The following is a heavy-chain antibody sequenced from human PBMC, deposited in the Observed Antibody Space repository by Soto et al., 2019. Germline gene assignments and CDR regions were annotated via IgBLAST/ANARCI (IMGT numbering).Heavy chain of an antibody. CDR3: AKDGPSGYPSDY. V-gene: IGHV1-3*01. D-gene: IGHD3-9*01. Sequence: QVQLVQSGAEVKKPGASVKVSCKTSGYTFTSYTMHWVRQAPGQRLEWMGWINAGNGNTKYSQKFQGRVTISRDTSASTAYMELSSLRSEDTAVYYCAKDGPSGYPSDYWGQGTLVTVAS. CDR1: GYTFTSYT. J-gene: IGHJ4*02. CDR2: INAGNGNT.